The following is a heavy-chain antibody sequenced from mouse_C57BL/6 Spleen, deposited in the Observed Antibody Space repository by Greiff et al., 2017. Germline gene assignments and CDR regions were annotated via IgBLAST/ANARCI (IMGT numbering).Heavy chain of an antibody. CDR1: GYTFTDYE. J-gene: IGHJ3*01. CDR3: RRDTGGFDY. CDR2: IDPETGVT. Sequence: QVQLQQSGAELVRPGASVTLSCTASGYTFTDYEMHWVKQTPVHGLEWIGAIDPETGVTAYNQKFKGKAILTADKSSSSAYMVLRGLTAEDSAVYCCRRDTGGFDYWGQGTLVTVAA. V-gene: IGHV1-15*01.